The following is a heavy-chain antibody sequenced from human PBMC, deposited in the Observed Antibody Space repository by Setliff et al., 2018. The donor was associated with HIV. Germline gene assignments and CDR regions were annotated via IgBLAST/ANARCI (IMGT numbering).Heavy chain of an antibody. CDR2: VYYTGST. V-gene: IGHV4-59*08. D-gene: IGHD1-26*01. CDR1: GGFISSYY. J-gene: IGHJ6*03. CDR3: ARRRPPPSGANSQYYMDV. Sequence: SETLSLTCSISGGFISSYYWTWIRQAPGKGLEWIGHVYYTGSTNYNPSVKSRVTISVDTSKNQFSLKLSSVTAADTAVYYCARRRPPPSGANSQYYMDVWGKGTTVTVSS.